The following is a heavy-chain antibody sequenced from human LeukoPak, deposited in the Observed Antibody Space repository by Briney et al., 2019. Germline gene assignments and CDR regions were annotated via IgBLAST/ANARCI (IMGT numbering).Heavy chain of an antibody. Sequence: PSETLSLTCTVSGGSISSGDYYWSWIRQPPGKGLEWIGYIYYSGSTYYNPSLKSRVTISVDTSKNQFSLKLSSVTAADTAVYYCARSLTMVRGVVDYWGQGTLVTVSS. D-gene: IGHD3-10*01. CDR1: GGSISSGDYY. J-gene: IGHJ4*02. CDR3: ARSLTMVRGVVDY. CDR2: IYYSGST. V-gene: IGHV4-30-4*01.